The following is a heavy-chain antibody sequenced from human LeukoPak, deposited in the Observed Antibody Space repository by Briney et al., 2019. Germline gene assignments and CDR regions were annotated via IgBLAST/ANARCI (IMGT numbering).Heavy chain of an antibody. V-gene: IGHV3-74*01. D-gene: IGHD4-17*01. Sequence: PGGSLRLSCAASGYTFSRYLMHCVRQGPGKGLVWGSRINEDVRSTSYAESVRGRFTISRDNAKNMLYLQMNSMRAEDAAVSYCTTDTCGARDSWGQGTLVTVSS. CDR1: GYTFSRYL. CDR3: TTDTCGARDS. J-gene: IGHJ4*02. CDR2: INEDVRST.